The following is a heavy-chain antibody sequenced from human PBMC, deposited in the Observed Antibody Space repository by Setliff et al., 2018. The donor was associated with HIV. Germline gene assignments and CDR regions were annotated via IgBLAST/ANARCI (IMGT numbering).Heavy chain of an antibody. D-gene: IGHD4-17*01. V-gene: IGHV4-59*08. CDR1: GGSIDDYY. CDR2: LHFSGTT. Sequence: PSETLSLTCSVSGGSIDDYYWSWIRQPPGRGLEWIGNLHFSGTTNYNPSRKSRVPMSVDRSKNQFSLEVRSVTATDTAVYYCARQNRGGRTVMTRGAFDNWGQGALVTVSS. CDR3: ARQNRGGRTVMTRGAFDN. J-gene: IGHJ4*02.